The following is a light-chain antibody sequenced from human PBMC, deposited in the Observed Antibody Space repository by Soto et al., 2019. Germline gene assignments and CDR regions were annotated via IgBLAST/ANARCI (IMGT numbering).Light chain of an antibody. V-gene: IGLV2-8*01. J-gene: IGLJ1*01. CDR2: EVN. CDR3: SSYAGSSNV. Sequence: QSALTQPPPASGSPGPSVAIACNGTSRDVGGYNYVSWYQQHPCKAPKLMIYEVNKRPSGVPDRFSGSKSGNTASLTVSGLQAEDEADYYCSSYAGSSNVFGTGTKVTVL. CDR1: SRDVGGYNY.